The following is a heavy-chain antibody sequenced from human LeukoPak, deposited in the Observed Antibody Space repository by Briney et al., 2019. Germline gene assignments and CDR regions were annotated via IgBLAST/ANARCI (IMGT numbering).Heavy chain of an antibody. V-gene: IGHV3-11*04. CDR2: ISSSGSTI. J-gene: IGHJ6*03. D-gene: IGHD2-2*01. CDR1: GFTFSDYY. Sequence: GGSLRLSCAASGFTFSDYYMSWIRQAPGKGLEWVSYISSSGSTIYYADSVKGRFTFSRDNAKNSLYPQMNSLRAEDTAVYYCARGVVVPAARRFYFYYYMDVWGKGTTVTVSS. CDR3: ARGVVVPAARRFYFYYYMDV.